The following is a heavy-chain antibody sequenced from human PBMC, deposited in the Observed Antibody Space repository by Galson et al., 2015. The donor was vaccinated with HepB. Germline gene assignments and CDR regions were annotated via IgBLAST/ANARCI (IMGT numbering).Heavy chain of an antibody. Sequence: SLRLSCAASGFSFSSHSMNWVRQAPRKGLEWVSYISAGSTTRYYAASVKGRFTISRDNARNSVSLHMSSLRDEDTAVYYCARNPASYDYYNMDVWGQGTTVTVSS. CDR2: ISAGSTTR. V-gene: IGHV3-48*02. CDR1: GFSFSSHS. J-gene: IGHJ6*02. CDR3: ARNPASYDYYNMDV. D-gene: IGHD6-25*01.